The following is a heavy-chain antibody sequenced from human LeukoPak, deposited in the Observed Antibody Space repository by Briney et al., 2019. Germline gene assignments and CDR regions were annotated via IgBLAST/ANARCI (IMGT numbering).Heavy chain of an antibody. Sequence: ASXXXSCKASGYTFTSYGISWVRQAPGQGLEWMGWISAYNGNTNYAQKLQGRVTMTTDTSTSTAYMELRSLRSDDTAVYYCARDRQYYDFWSGPDYWGQGTLVTVSS. D-gene: IGHD3-3*01. CDR2: ISAYNGNT. CDR1: GYTFTSYG. J-gene: IGHJ4*02. CDR3: ARDRQYYDFWSGPDY. V-gene: IGHV1-18*01.